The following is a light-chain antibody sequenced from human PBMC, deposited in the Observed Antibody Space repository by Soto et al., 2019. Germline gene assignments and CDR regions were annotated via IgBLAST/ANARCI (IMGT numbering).Light chain of an antibody. CDR1: SSNIGRNA. CDR3: AAWDASLNGVV. V-gene: IGLV1-36*01. J-gene: IGLJ2*01. CDR2: YDD. Sequence: QSVLTQPPSVSEAPRQRVSISCSGSSSNIGRNAVNWYQQLPGKAPKLIIFYDDLRPSGVSDRFSGSKSGPSASLAISGLQSEDEADYYCAAWDASLNGVVFGGGTKLTV.